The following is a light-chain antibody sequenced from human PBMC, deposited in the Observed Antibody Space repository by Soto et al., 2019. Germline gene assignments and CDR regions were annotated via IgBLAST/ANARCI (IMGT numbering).Light chain of an antibody. J-gene: IGKJ4*01. CDR1: QSVSSD. CDR2: GAS. V-gene: IGKV3-15*01. CDR3: QQYNNWPPVLT. Sequence: EIVLTQSPGTLSLSPGERATLSCRASQSVSSDLAWYQQKPGQAPRLLIYGASTRATDIPARFSGSGSGTEFTLTISSLQSEDFAVYYCQQYNNWPPVLTFGGGTKVEIK.